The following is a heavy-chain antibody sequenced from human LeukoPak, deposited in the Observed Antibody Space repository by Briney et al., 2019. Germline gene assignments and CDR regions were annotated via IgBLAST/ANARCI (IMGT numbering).Heavy chain of an antibody. CDR1: GFTLSTYW. CDR2: INQDGSAK. V-gene: IGHV3-7*01. CDR3: ARDHLGAGDY. D-gene: IGHD1-26*01. Sequence: PGGSLRLSCAASGFTLSTYWMSWVRQAQGKGLEWVANINQDGSAKYYVDAVTGRFTISRDNAKNSLYLQMNSLRAEDTAVYYCARDHLGAGDYWGQGSLVTVSS. J-gene: IGHJ4*02.